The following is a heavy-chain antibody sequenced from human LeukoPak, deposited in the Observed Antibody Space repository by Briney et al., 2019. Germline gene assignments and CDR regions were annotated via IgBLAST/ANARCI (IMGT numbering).Heavy chain of an antibody. V-gene: IGHV3-21*01. D-gene: IGHD6-13*01. Sequence: GGSLRLSCAASGFTLSTYSMTWVRQGPGKGLEWVSSISTSSSYIYYADSVKGRFTISRDNAKKSLFLQMNSLRAEDTAVYYCASALWTSSLIAAHNYWGQGTLVTVSS. CDR1: GFTLSTYS. CDR2: ISTSSSYI. CDR3: ASALWTSSLIAAHNY. J-gene: IGHJ4*02.